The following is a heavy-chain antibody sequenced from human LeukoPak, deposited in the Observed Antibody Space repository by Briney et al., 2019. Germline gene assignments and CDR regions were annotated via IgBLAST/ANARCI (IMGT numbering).Heavy chain of an antibody. V-gene: IGHV3-11*04. D-gene: IGHD6-19*01. J-gene: IGHJ4*02. CDR2: FRGSGTGI. CDR1: GFTFSDYY. CDR3: ARGVEDSSGWFHIDS. Sequence: KSGGSLRLSCAASGFTFSDYYMSWIRQAPGKGLECLSLFRGSGTGICDADSVKGRFTISRDNAKNSVFLQMNSLRAEDTAVYYCARGVEDSSGWFHIDSWGQGILVTVSS.